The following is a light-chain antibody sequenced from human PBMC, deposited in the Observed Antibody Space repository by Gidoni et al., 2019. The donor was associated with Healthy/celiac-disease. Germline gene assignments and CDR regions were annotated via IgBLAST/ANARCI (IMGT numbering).Light chain of an antibody. Sequence: EIVMTQYPATLSVSPGERATLSCRASQSVSSNLAWYQQKPGQAPRLLIYGASTRATGIPARLSGSGSGTEFTLTISSLQSEDFAVYYCQQYNNWPYTFGQGTKLEIK. CDR2: GAS. CDR1: QSVSSN. J-gene: IGKJ2*01. V-gene: IGKV3-15*01. CDR3: QQYNNWPYT.